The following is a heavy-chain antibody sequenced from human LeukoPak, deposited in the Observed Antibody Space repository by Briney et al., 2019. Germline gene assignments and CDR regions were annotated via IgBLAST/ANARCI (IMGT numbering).Heavy chain of an antibody. CDR2: IIIISSYI. CDR3: AIDHYDCIWGSYRTDF. V-gene: IGHV3-21*01. Sequence: RGSLRLSCAPSGFTLSSYNTNWVRPAPGKGLEWVSSIIIISSYIYYADSVKGRFTSSVDNAKNSLYLQMNSLRDEDTGVYYCAIDHYDCIWGSYRTDFWGEGTLVTVSS. CDR1: GFTLSSYN. J-gene: IGHJ4*02. D-gene: IGHD3-16*02.